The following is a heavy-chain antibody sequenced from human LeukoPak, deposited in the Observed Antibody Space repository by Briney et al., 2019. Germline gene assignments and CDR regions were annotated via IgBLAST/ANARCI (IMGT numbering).Heavy chain of an antibody. D-gene: IGHD5-12*01. Sequence: ASVKVSCKVSGNTFTDYYMHWVQQAPGKGLEWMGLVDPEDGETIYAEKFQGRVTITADTSTDTAYMELSSLRSEDTAVYYCATRRGYSGYDLGSPNCCHYYIDVWGKGTTVTVSS. V-gene: IGHV1-69-2*01. CDR3: ATRRGYSGYDLGSPNCCHYYIDV. CDR1: GNTFTDYY. J-gene: IGHJ6*03. CDR2: VDPEDGET.